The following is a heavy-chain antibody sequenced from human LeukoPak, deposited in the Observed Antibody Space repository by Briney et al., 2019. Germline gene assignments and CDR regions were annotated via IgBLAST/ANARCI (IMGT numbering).Heavy chain of an antibody. J-gene: IGHJ4*02. Sequence: SGTLSLTCAVSGGSISSKNWWTWVRQPPGKGLEWIGEIYHSGSTYYNPSLKSRVTISVDTSKNQFSLKLSSVTAADTAVYYCARGVVVAALLYFDYWGQGTLVTVSS. V-gene: IGHV4-4*02. CDR3: ARGVVVAALLYFDY. CDR2: IYHSGST. CDR1: GGSISSKNW. D-gene: IGHD2-15*01.